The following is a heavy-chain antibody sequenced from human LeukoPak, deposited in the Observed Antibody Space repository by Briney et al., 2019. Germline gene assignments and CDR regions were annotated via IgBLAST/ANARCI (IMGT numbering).Heavy chain of an antibody. CDR2: IRYDGSNK. V-gene: IGHV3-30*02. CDR1: GFTFSIYG. D-gene: IGHD4-17*01. Sequence: GGSLRLSCAASGFTFSIYGMTWVRQAPGKGLEWVAFIRYDGSNKYYADSVKGRFTISRDNSKNTLYLQMNSPRAEDTAVYYCANLGGSTVTTTSSVGYWGQGTLVTVSS. J-gene: IGHJ4*02. CDR3: ANLGGSTVTTTSSVGY.